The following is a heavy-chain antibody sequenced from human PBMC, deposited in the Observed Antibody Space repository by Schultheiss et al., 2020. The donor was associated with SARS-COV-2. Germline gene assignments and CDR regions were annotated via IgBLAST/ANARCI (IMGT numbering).Heavy chain of an antibody. J-gene: IGHJ6*02. CDR2: MNPNSGNT. D-gene: IGHD1-26*01. Sequence: ASVKVSCKASGYTFTSYGISWVRQATGQGLEWMGWMNPNSGNTGYAQKLQGRVTMTTDTSTSTAYMELRSLRSDDTAVYYCARDGQGWEGYYYYGMDVWGQGTTVTVSS. V-gene: IGHV1-18*01. CDR3: ARDGQGWEGYYYYGMDV. CDR1: GYTFTSYG.